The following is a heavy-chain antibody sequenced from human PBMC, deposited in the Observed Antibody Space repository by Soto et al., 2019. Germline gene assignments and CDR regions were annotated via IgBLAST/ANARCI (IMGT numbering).Heavy chain of an antibody. CDR1: GYSFTTYG. J-gene: IGHJ6*02. Sequence: GASVKVSCKTSGYSFTTYGMSWVRQAPGQGLEWMGWISAYNGNTNYAQKLQGRVTMTTDTSTSTAYMELRSLRSDDTAVYYCAREGPAPYSYYGMDVWGQGSTVTVSS. V-gene: IGHV1-18*01. CDR2: ISAYNGNT. CDR3: AREGPAPYSYYGMDV.